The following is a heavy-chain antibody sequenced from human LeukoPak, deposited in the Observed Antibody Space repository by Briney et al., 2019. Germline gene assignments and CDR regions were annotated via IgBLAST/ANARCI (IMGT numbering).Heavy chain of an antibody. CDR1: GFTVSSNH. Sequence: PGGSLRLSCAASGFTVSSNHMSWVRQAPGKGLEWVSVIYSGGSTDYADSVKGRFTISRDNLKNTLYLQMNSLRAEDTAVYYCARGVVRGPRGGYYFDYWGQGTLVTVSS. CDR3: ARGVVRGPRGGYYFDY. D-gene: IGHD3-10*01. CDR2: IYSGGST. J-gene: IGHJ4*02. V-gene: IGHV3-53*01.